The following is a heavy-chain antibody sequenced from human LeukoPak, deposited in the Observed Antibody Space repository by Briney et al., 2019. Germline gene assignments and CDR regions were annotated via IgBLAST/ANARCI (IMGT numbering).Heavy chain of an antibody. J-gene: IGHJ4*02. Sequence: VASVKVTCNASGGTFSSYAISWVRQAPGQGLEWMGGIVPIFGTANYAQKFQGRVTITTDESTSTAYMELSSLRSEDTAVYYCARARSITIFGVVIWGQGTLVTVSS. CDR3: ARARSITIFGVVI. D-gene: IGHD3-3*01. V-gene: IGHV1-69*05. CDR1: GGTFSSYA. CDR2: IVPIFGTA.